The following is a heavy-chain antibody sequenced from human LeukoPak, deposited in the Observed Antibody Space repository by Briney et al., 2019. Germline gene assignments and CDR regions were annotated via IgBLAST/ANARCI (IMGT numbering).Heavy chain of an antibody. J-gene: IGHJ4*02. V-gene: IGHV3-53*01. Sequence: PGGSLRLSCAASGFTVSSNYMSWVRQAPGKGLEWVSVIYSGGSTYYADSVKGRFTISRDNSKNTLYLQMNSLRAEDTAVYYCAKDPPRVFCSGGSCYPYYFDYWGQGTLVTVSS. CDR1: GFTVSSNY. CDR2: IYSGGST. D-gene: IGHD2-15*01. CDR3: AKDPPRVFCSGGSCYPYYFDY.